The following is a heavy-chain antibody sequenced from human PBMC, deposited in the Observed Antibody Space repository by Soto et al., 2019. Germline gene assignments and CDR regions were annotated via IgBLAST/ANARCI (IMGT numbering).Heavy chain of an antibody. D-gene: IGHD2-21*02. CDR2: LYNSGST. CDR1: GGSSRSYY. J-gene: IGHJ6*02. V-gene: IGHV4-59*01. Sequence: QVRLQESGPGLVKPSETLSLTCTVSGGSSRSYYWSWIRQAPGKGLEWIGYLYNSGSTVYNPSLKSRVTISVDTSKNQFSLKLNSVTAADTAVYYCARDLWGYCGTDCYPLDVWGQGTTVTVSS. CDR3: ARDLWGYCGTDCYPLDV.